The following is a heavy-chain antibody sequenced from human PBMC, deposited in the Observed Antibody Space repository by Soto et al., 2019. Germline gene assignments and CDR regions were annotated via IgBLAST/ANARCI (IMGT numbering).Heavy chain of an antibody. CDR2: INPKSGVT. J-gene: IGHJ5*02. V-gene: IGHV1-2*02. D-gene: IGHD2-21*02. CDR3: ARGDVNWFDP. Sequence: GASVKVSCKASGCSFIGYYMHWVRQAPGQGLEWMGWINPKSGVTNYAQKFQGRVTMTRDTSITTAYMELSSLRSDDTAVYYCARGDVNWFDPWGQGTLVTVSS. CDR1: GCSFIGYY.